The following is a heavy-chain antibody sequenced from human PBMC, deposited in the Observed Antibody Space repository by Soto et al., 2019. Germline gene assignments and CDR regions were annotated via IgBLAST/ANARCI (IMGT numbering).Heavy chain of an antibody. V-gene: IGHV1-2*04. CDR3: ARQLSPGLWSNPHNDKIYYYYMDV. CDR2: INPNSGGT. Sequence: GASVKVSCKASGYTFTGYYMHWMRQAPGQGLEWMGWINPNSGGTNYAQKFQGWVTMTRDTSISTAYMELSRLRSDDTAMYYCARQLSPGLWSNPHNDKIYYYYMDVWGKGTTVTVSS. CDR1: GYTFTGYY. J-gene: IGHJ6*03. D-gene: IGHD3-3*01.